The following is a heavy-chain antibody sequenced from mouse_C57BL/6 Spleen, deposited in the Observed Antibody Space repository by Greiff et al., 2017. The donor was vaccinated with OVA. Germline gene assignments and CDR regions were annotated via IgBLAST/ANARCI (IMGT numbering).Heavy chain of an antibody. D-gene: IGHD2-3*01. Sequence: VQLQQSGAELAKPGASVKLSCKASGYTFTSYWMHWVKQRPGQGLEWIGYINPSSGYTKYNQKFKDKATLTADKSSSTAYMQLSSLTYEDSAVYYCARSYDGYYAYFDYWGQGTTLTVSS. J-gene: IGHJ2*01. CDR2: INPSSGYT. CDR3: ARSYDGYYAYFDY. CDR1: GYTFTSYW. V-gene: IGHV1-7*01.